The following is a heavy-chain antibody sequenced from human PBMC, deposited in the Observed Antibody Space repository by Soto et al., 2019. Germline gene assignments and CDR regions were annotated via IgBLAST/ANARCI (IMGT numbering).Heavy chain of an antibody. D-gene: IGHD4-17*01. CDR3: ARRTLGQDDDYGDYEFDY. CDR1: GGSISSYY. Sequence: PSETLSLTCTVSGGSISSYYWGWIRQPPGKGLEWIGSIYYSGSTYYNPSLKSRVTISVDTSKNQFSLKLSSVTAADTAVYYCARRTLGQDDDYGDYEFDYWGQGTLVTVSS. CDR2: IYYSGST. V-gene: IGHV4-39*01. J-gene: IGHJ4*02.